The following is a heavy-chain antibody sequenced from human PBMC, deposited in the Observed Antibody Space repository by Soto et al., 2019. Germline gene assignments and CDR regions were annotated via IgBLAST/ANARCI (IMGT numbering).Heavy chain of an antibody. CDR2: ILPKFGKT. CDR1: GGTFSDSG. V-gene: IGHV1-69*06. D-gene: IGHD3-10*01. Sequence: QVRLAQSGTEVKKPGSSVKVSCKASGGTFSDSGVTWVRQAPRQGLEWVGAILPKFGKTNYAQKFQGRVVIIADNAPETVFLDVSRLKSDDPAVYFCASARVMGRVYVIDVWGQGTTVNVS. J-gene: IGHJ6*02. CDR3: ASARVMGRVYVIDV.